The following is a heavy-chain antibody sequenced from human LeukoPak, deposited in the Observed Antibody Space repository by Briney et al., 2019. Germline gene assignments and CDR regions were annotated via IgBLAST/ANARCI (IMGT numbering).Heavy chain of an antibody. V-gene: IGHV4-30-4*08. CDR1: GGSISSGDYY. D-gene: IGHD6-19*01. J-gene: IGHJ1*01. CDR2: IYYSGST. Sequence: PSETLSLTCTVSGGSISSGDYYWSWIRQPPGKGLEWIGYIYYSGSTYYNPSLKSRVTISVDTSKNQFSLKLSSVTAADTAVYYCAREESSGWYGYFQHWGQGTLVTVSS. CDR3: AREESSGWYGYFQH.